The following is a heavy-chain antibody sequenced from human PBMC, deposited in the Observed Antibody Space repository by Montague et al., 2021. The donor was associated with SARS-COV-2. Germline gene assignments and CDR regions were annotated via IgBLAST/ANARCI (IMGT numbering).Heavy chain of an antibody. J-gene: IGHJ4*02. V-gene: IGHV4-4*02. CDR1: GDSISTYNW. CDR3: ARKGSGRSDLDY. CDR2: IYHTGST. D-gene: IGHD1-26*01. Sequence: SETLSLTCAVSGDSISTYNWWTWVRLPPGKGLEWVGDIYHTGSTKYKPSLKSRVVMAVDKSCNQFSLRLTSVTAADTAIYYCARKGSGRSDLDYWGQGALVTVSS.